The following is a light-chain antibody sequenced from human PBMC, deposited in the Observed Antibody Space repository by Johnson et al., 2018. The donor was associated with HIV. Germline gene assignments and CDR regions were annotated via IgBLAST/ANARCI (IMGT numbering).Light chain of an antibody. CDR1: SSNIGNNY. CDR3: GTWDSNLRTGF. CDR2: DNN. Sequence: QSVLTQPPSVSAAPGQKVTISCSGSSSNIGNNYVSWYQQLPGTAPKLLIYDNNKRPSGIPDRFSGSKSGTSATLGITGLQTGDEGDYYCGTWDSNLRTGFFGTGTKVTVL. J-gene: IGLJ1*01. V-gene: IGLV1-51*01.